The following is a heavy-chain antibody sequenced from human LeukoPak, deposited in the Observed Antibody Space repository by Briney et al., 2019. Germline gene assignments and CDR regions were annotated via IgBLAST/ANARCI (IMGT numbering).Heavy chain of an antibody. CDR3: TKDQILDIGYDTNE. CDR2: ISGGGETT. CDR1: GFIFSKFT. Sequence: GGSLRLSCAASGFIFSKFTMNWVRQAPGKGLEWVSVISGGGETTYYADSVNGRFTISRDNSKNTLYLEMNSLRVEDTAVYYCTKDQILDIGYDTNEGGEGTLVTVSS. D-gene: IGHD5-12*01. V-gene: IGHV3-23*01. J-gene: IGHJ4*02.